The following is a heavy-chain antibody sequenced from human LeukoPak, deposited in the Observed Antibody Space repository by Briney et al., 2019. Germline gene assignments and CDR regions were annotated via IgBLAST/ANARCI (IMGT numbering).Heavy chain of an antibody. J-gene: IGHJ4*02. Sequence: SETLSLTCTVSGGSISSYYWSWIRQPAGKGLEWIGRIYTSGSTNYNPSLKSRVTMSVDTSKNQFSLKLSSVTAADTAVYYCARTTGYSSSWYSDLFDYWGQGTLVTVSS. V-gene: IGHV4-4*07. D-gene: IGHD6-13*01. CDR2: IYTSGST. CDR1: GGSISSYY. CDR3: ARTTGYSSSWYSDLFDY.